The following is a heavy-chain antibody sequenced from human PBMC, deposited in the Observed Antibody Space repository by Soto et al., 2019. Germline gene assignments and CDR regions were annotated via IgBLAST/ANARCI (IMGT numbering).Heavy chain of an antibody. CDR2: THPGESET. Sequence: GESLKISCQASVYSFTTYWIAWVRQKPGKGLEWMGITHPGESETRYSPSFQGQVTISFDRSTSTAYLQWNSLKASDTAIYYCARHENYYYAYYGMDVWGQGTTVTVSS. J-gene: IGHJ6*02. CDR1: VYSFTTYW. CDR3: ARHENYYYAYYGMDV. V-gene: IGHV5-51*01.